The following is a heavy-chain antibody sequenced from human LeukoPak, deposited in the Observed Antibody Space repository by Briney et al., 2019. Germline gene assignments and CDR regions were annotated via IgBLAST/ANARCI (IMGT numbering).Heavy chain of an antibody. D-gene: IGHD1-26*01. CDR1: GGSISSGSYY. V-gene: IGHV4-61*02. CDR2: IYTSGST. Sequence: SETLSLTCTVSGGSISSGSYYWSWIRQPAGKGLEWIGRIYTSGSTNHNPSLKSRVTMSVDTSKNQFSLKLSSVTAADTAVYYCARTTVGREPPYQYYFDYWGQGTLVTVSS. J-gene: IGHJ4*02. CDR3: ARTTVGREPPYQYYFDY.